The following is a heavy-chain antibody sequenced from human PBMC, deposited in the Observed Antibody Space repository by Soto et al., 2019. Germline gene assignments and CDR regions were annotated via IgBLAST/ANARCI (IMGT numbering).Heavy chain of an antibody. CDR3: ARNDNSGLDY. V-gene: IGHV1-46*01. Sequence: GASVKVSCKASGYTFISYYMHWVRQAPGQGLEWMGMINPSGGSTSYAQKFQGRVTMTRDTSTSTVYMELSSLRSEDTAVYHCARNDNSGLDYWGQGTLVPVSS. J-gene: IGHJ4*02. CDR2: INPSGGST. CDR1: GYTFISYY. D-gene: IGHD3-22*01.